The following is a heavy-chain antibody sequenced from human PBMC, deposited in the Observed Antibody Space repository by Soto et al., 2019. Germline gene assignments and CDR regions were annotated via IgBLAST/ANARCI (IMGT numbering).Heavy chain of an antibody. Sequence: GGSLRLSCAASGFTFSSYAMHWVRQAPGKGLEWVAVISYDGSNKYYADSVKGRFTISRDNSKNTLYLQMNSLRAEDTAVYYCARGFSTYYYDSSGFWGQGTLVTVSS. D-gene: IGHD3-22*01. V-gene: IGHV3-30-3*01. CDR2: ISYDGSNK. CDR3: ARGFSTYYYDSSGF. CDR1: GFTFSSYA. J-gene: IGHJ4*02.